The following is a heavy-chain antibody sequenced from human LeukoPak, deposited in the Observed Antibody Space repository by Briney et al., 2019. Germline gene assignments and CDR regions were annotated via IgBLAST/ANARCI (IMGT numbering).Heavy chain of an antibody. D-gene: IGHD6-13*01. CDR1: GGSISSSSYY. CDR3: ARLVGSSWYHEVLLGRDY. J-gene: IGHJ4*02. V-gene: IGHV4-39*01. CDR2: IYYRGGT. Sequence: SETLSLTCTVSGGSISSSSYYWGWIRQPPGKGLEWIGYIYYRGGTYYTPSLKSRVTISVDTSKNQFSLKLSSVTAADTAVYYCARLVGSSWYHEVLLGRDYWGQGTLVTVSS.